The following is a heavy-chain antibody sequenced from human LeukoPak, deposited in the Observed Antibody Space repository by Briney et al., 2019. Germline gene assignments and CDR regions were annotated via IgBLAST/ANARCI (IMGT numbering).Heavy chain of an antibody. CDR2: IGTAGDT. CDR3: ARVAKERVGGVYYFDY. V-gene: IGHV3-13*01. J-gene: IGHJ4*02. D-gene: IGHD1-1*01. CDR1: GFTFSDYD. Sequence: PGGFLRLSCAASGFTFSDYDMHWVRQATGKGLEWVSAIGTAGDTYYTGSVKGRFTISRENAKNSLYLQMNSLRAGDTAVYYCARVAKERVGGVYYFDYWGRGTLVTVSS.